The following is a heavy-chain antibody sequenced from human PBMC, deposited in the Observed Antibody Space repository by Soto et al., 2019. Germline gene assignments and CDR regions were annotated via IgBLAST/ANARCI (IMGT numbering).Heavy chain of an antibody. V-gene: IGHV6-1*01. J-gene: IGHJ6*02. CDR2: TYYRSKWYN. CDR3: ARDLVVVPAAITDGMDV. Sequence: LSQTLSLTCAISGDSDSSNSAAWNWIRQSPSRGLEWLGRTYYRSKWYNDYAVSVKSRITINPDTSKNQFSLQLNSVTPEDTAVYYCARDLVVVPAAITDGMDVWGQGTTVTVSS. D-gene: IGHD2-2*01. CDR1: GDSDSSNSAA.